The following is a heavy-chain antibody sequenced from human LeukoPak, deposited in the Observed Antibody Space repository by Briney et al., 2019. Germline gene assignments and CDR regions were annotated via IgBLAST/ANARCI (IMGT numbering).Heavy chain of an antibody. Sequence: GGSLRLSCAASGFTFSSYGMSWVRQAPGRGLEWVSVISGSGDATHYADSVKGRFTISRDNSKNTLYLQMNSLRAEDTAVYYCARIADSSGYSIDYWGQGTLVTVSS. CDR3: ARIADSSGYSIDY. CDR1: GFTFSSYG. J-gene: IGHJ4*02. CDR2: ISGSGDAT. D-gene: IGHD3-22*01. V-gene: IGHV3-23*01.